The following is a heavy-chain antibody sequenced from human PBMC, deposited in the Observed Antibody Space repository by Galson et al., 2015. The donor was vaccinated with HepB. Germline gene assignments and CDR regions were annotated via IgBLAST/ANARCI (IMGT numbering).Heavy chain of an antibody. CDR3: ARGGPGNYGDYFEYFQH. V-gene: IGHV4-61*02. CDR2: IYTSGST. CDR1: GGSISSGSYY. J-gene: IGHJ1*01. Sequence: TLSLTCTVSGGSISSGSYYWSWIRQPAGKGLEWIGRIYTSGSTNYNPSLKSRVTMSVDTSKNQFSLKLSSVTAADTAVYYCARGGPGNYGDYFEYFQHWGQGTLVTVSS. D-gene: IGHD4-17*01.